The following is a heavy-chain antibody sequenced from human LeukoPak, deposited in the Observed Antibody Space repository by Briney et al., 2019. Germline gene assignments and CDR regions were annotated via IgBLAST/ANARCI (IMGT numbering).Heavy chain of an antibody. V-gene: IGHV4-59*01. CDR3: ARGVSLRDAFDI. CDR1: GGSISSYY. Sequence: SETLSLTCTVSGGSISSYYWSWIRQPPGKGLEWIGYIYYSGSTNYNPSLKSRVTISVDTSKNQFSLKLSSVTAADTAVYYCARGVSLRDAFDIWGQGTMVTVSS. J-gene: IGHJ3*02. CDR2: IYYSGST. D-gene: IGHD3-10*01.